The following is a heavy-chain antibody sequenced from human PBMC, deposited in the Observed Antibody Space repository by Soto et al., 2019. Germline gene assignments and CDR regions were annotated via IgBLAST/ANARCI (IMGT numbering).Heavy chain of an antibody. V-gene: IGHV1-69*13. CDR3: ASRTYYDFWSGYYSALLYYGMDV. CDR1: GGTFSSYA. Sequence: SVKVSCKASGGTFSSYAISWVRQAPGQGLEWMGGIIPIFGTANYAQKFQGRVTITADESTSTAYMELSSLRSEDTAVYYCASRTYYDFWSGYYSALLYYGMDVWGQGTTVTVSS. CDR2: IIPIFGTA. J-gene: IGHJ6*02. D-gene: IGHD3-3*01.